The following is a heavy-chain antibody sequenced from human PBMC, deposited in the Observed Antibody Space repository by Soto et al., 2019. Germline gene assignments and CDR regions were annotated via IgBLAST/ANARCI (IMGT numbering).Heavy chain of an antibody. CDR2: IYPGYSDT. CDR1: GYXFTSYL. CDR3: ARGAGPGPIYPTHAFDI. Sequence: PXEXLKIYCKSSGYXFTSYLLVWVRQMPGKGLEWMGIIYPGYSDTRYSPSFQGQVTISADKSISTGYLQWSSLKASDTAIYYCARGAGPGPIYPTHAFDIWGQGTMVTVS. V-gene: IGHV5-51*01. J-gene: IGHJ3*02. D-gene: IGHD2-2*02.